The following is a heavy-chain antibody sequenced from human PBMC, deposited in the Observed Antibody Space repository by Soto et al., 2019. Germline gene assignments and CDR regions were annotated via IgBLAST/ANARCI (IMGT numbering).Heavy chain of an antibody. Sequence: GASVKVSCKASGGTFSSYAISWVRQAPGQGLEWMGGIIPIFGTANYAQKFQGRVTITADESTSTAYMELSSLRSEDTAVYYCASPCCSGGSCYSFAYCYYGMDVWGQGTTVTVSS. D-gene: IGHD2-15*01. V-gene: IGHV1-69*13. CDR1: GGTFSSYA. CDR2: IIPIFGTA. CDR3: ASPCCSGGSCYSFAYCYYGMDV. J-gene: IGHJ6*02.